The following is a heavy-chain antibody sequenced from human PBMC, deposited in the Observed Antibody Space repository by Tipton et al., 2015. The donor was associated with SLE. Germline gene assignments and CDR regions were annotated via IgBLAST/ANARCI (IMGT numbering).Heavy chain of an antibody. V-gene: IGHV4-59*11. CDR1: GGSISSHY. Sequence: TLSLTCTVSGGSISSHYWSWIRQPPGKGLEWIGYIYYSGSTNYNPSLKSRVTISVDTSKNQFSLKLSSVTAADTAVYYCASGGRGAFDIWGQGTMATVSS. D-gene: IGHD2-15*01. CDR3: ASGGRGAFDI. CDR2: IYYSGST. J-gene: IGHJ3*02.